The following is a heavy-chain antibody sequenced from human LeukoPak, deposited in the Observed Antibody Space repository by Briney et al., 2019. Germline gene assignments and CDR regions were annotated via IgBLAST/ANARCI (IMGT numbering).Heavy chain of an antibody. CDR1: GGSISSYY. Sequence: PSETLSLTCTVSGGSISSYYWSWIRQPPGKGLEWVGYIYYSGSTNYNPSLKSRVTISVDTSKIQFSLKLSSVTAADTAVYYCARGAPGYCSSTTCPLDYWGQGTLVTVSS. CDR2: IYYSGST. V-gene: IGHV4-59*01. D-gene: IGHD2-2*01. J-gene: IGHJ4*02. CDR3: ARGAPGYCSSTTCPLDY.